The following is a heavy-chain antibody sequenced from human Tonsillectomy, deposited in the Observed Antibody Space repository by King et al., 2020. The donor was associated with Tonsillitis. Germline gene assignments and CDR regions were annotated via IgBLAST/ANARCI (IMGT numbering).Heavy chain of an antibody. CDR2: ISYDGKKK. Sequence: VQLVESGGGVVQPGRSLRLSCAASGVPFSSYGMHWVRQAPGKGLEWVALISYDGKKKYYADPVKGRFTISRDNSKNTLYLQMNSRRAEDTAVYYCETTEFISVVSDYWGQGTLVTVSS. CDR1: GVPFSSYG. V-gene: IGHV3-30*03. J-gene: IGHJ4*02. D-gene: IGHD1-14*01. CDR3: ETTEFISVVSDY.